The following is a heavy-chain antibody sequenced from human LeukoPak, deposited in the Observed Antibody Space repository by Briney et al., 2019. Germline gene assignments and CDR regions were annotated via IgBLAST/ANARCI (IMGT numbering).Heavy chain of an antibody. CDR1: GGSVSSGSYY. J-gene: IGHJ6*02. V-gene: IGHV4-61*01. Sequence: TSETLSLTCTVSGGSVSSGSYYWSWIRQPPGKELEWIGYIYYSGSTNYNPSLKSRVTISVDTSKNQFSLKLSSVTAADTAVYYCARDNWNYGSSMDVWGQGTTVTVSS. CDR3: ARDNWNYGSSMDV. D-gene: IGHD1-7*01. CDR2: IYYSGST.